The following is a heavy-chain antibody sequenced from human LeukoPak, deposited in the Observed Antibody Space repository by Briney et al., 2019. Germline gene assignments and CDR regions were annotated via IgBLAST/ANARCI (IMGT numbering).Heavy chain of an antibody. CDR1: GVSISTHS. V-gene: IGHV4-4*07. D-gene: IGHD1-1*01. CDR3: AKIERSAPDY. Sequence: SETLSPTCTLSGVSISTHSWRWIRPPAERGLEWVGCVSSSGSNKYNPSPMSRVTISVDTSKNQVSLNLTSGTGAASAVYYCAKIERSAPDYWGQGTLVTVSS. J-gene: IGHJ4*02. CDR2: VSSSGSN.